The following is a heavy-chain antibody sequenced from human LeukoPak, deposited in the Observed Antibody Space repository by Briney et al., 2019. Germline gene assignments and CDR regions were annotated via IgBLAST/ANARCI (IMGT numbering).Heavy chain of an antibody. Sequence: GGSLRLSCAASGFPFPSYWMTWVRQAPGKGLEWVADIKQDGSEKYYLGAVEGRFTISRDNPNKSVYLQMNSLRVEDTALYFCARHCSTSRWSPPHYWGQGSLVTVSS. J-gene: IGHJ4*02. CDR1: GFPFPSYW. V-gene: IGHV3-7*01. CDR3: ARHCSTSRWSPPHY. D-gene: IGHD2-2*01. CDR2: IKQDGSEK.